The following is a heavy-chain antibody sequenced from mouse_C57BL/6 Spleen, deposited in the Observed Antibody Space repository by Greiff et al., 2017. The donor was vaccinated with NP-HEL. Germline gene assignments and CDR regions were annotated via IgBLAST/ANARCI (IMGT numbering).Heavy chain of an antibody. V-gene: IGHV1-74*01. CDR2: IHPSDSDT. Sequence: QVQLQQPGTELVKPGASVKLSCKASGYTFTSYWMHWVKQRPGQGLEWIGRIHPSDSDTNYNQKFKGKATLTVDKSSSTAYMHLSSRTSEDSAVYYCAIGRPVAYYFDYWGQGTTLTVSS. CDR3: AIGRPVAYYFDY. CDR1: GYTFTSYW. D-gene: IGHD1-1*02. J-gene: IGHJ2*01.